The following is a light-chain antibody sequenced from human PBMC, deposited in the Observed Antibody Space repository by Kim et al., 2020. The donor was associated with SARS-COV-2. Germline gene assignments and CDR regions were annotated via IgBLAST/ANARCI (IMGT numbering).Light chain of an antibody. CDR2: ADD. CDR1: RSNIGRNG. J-gene: IGLJ3*02. CDR3: ATWDDSLTGPV. Sequence: GQRVTMSCSGSRSNIGRNGVTWYHLLPGTAPKVLIYADDGRPSGVPDRISGSKSGTSASLAISGLQSEDEADYYCATWDDSLTGPVFGGGTQLTVL. V-gene: IGLV1-44*01.